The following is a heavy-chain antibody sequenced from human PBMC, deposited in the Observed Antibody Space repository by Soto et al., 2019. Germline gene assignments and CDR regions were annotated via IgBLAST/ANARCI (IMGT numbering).Heavy chain of an antibody. D-gene: IGHD2-15*01. J-gene: IGHJ4*02. V-gene: IGHV1-18*01. CDR1: GYTFTSYG. CDR3: ARWTVYLYCSGGSCPGDYFDY. Sequence: QVQLVQSGAEVKKPGASVKVSCKASGYTFTSYGISWVRQAPGQGLEWMGWISAYNGNTNYAQKLQGRVTMTTDTSTSTAYMERRSLRSDDTAVYYCARWTVYLYCSGGSCPGDYFDYWGQGTLVTVSS. CDR2: ISAYNGNT.